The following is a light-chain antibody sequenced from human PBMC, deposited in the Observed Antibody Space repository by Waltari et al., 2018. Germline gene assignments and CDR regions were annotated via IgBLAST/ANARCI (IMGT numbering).Light chain of an antibody. J-gene: IGKJ4*01. Sequence: VMTQSPATLSVSPGDSVTLSCRASQSISRHLAWYQQKPGQAPMLLIYGASNRATDIPARFSGSGSGTEFTLTISSLESEDFAVYFCQQYNEWPPLTFGGGTKVEI. CDR3: QQYNEWPPLT. CDR1: QSISRH. V-gene: IGKV3-15*01. CDR2: GAS.